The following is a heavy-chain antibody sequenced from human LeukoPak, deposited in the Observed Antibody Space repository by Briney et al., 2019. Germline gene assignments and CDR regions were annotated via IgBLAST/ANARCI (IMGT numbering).Heavy chain of an antibody. CDR1: GYTLTELS. J-gene: IGHJ6*02. Sequence: ASVNVSCTVSGYTLTELSMHWVRQAPGKGLEWMGGFDPEDGETIYAQKFQGRVTMTEDTSTDTAYMELSSLRSEDTAVYYCATDPTTRLRRPTSAYGMDVWGQGTTVTVSS. D-gene: IGHD4-17*01. CDR2: FDPEDGET. CDR3: ATDPTTRLRRPTSAYGMDV. V-gene: IGHV1-24*01.